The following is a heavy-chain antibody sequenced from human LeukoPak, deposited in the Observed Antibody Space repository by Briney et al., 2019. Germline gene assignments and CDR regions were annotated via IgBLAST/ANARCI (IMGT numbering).Heavy chain of an antibody. CDR3: ARQRYTESYYFLDF. CDR1: GDWVMRCL. D-gene: IGHD1-26*01. CDR2: VYTTGST. V-gene: IGHV4-4*07. J-gene: IGHJ4*02. Sequence: DTLSLTCLVSGDWVMRCLVEWVGQPAGKELDWLRRVYTTGSTKFNQSLKSRLKMSMDTSTDQLSLQPPLKLTSGTAADTSVYFCARQRYTESYYFLDFWSQGTLVTVPP.